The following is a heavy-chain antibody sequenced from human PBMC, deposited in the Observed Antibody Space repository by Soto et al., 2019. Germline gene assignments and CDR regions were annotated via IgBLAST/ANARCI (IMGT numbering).Heavy chain of an antibody. CDR1: GFSFTNYE. CDR2: IGLSGDTI. Sequence: GGSLRLSCAVSGFSFTNYEMNWVRQAPGKGLEWIAYIGLSGDTIYYADSVKGRFTISRDHAKNSLELQMNSLRADDAALYYCARESFSASPNFFDYWGRGTQVTVSS. CDR3: ARESFSASPNFFDY. J-gene: IGHJ4*02. D-gene: IGHD3-16*01. V-gene: IGHV3-48*03.